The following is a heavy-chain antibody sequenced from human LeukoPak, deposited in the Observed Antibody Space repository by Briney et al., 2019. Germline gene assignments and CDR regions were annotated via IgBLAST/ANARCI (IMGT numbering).Heavy chain of an antibody. J-gene: IGHJ4*02. CDR3: TRRSSAAGRQYFDY. D-gene: IGHD6-13*01. Sequence: GGSLRLSCAASGFTFSSYAMSWVRQAPGKGLEWVGRIKSETDGGTTDYAAPVKGTFTISRDDSENTLYLQMNSLKTEDTAVYYCTRRSSAAGRQYFDYWGQGTLVTVSS. CDR1: GFTFSSYA. CDR2: IKSETDGGTT. V-gene: IGHV3-15*01.